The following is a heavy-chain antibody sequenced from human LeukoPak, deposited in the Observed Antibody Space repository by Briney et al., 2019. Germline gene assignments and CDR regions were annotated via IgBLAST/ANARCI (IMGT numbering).Heavy chain of an antibody. CDR2: INSNSGDK. Sequence: GASMKVSCKACGYTFTRYYMHWVRQPRGKGREWMGWINSNSGDKHYAQKFQGRVTMTRDTSISTAYMELSSLKSDDTGVYYCAIVTLYCSSTSCLSMGAGYWGKGTLVTVS. V-gene: IGHV1-2*02. CDR3: AIVTLYCSSTSCLSMGAGY. D-gene: IGHD2-2*01. J-gene: IGHJ4*02. CDR1: GYTFTRYY.